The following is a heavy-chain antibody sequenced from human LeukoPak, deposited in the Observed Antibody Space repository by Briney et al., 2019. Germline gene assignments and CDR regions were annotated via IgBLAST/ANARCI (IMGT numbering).Heavy chain of an antibody. CDR3: ARPSYYDSRGIDI. CDR2: IYYSGST. J-gene: IGHJ3*02. V-gene: IGHV4-30-4*01. D-gene: IGHD3-22*01. Sequence: PSETLSLTCAVSGGSISSGDYYWSWIRQPPGKGLEWIGYIYYSGSTYYNPSLKSRVTISVDTSKNQFSLKLSSVTAADTAVYYCARPSYYDSRGIDIWGQGTMVTVSS. CDR1: GGSISSGDYY.